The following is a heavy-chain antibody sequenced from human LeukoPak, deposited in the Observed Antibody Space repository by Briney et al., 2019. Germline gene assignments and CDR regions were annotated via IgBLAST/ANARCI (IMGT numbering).Heavy chain of an antibody. CDR2: INHSGST. D-gene: IGHD3-10*01. CDR3: ARGPYYYGSGSTRWFDP. J-gene: IGHJ5*02. Sequence: SETLSLTCAVYGGAFSGYYWSWIRQPPGKGLEWIGEINHSGSTNYNPSLKSRVSISVDTSKNQFSLKLSSVTAADTAAYYCARGPYYYGSGSTRWFDPWGQGTLVTVSS. V-gene: IGHV4-34*01. CDR1: GGAFSGYY.